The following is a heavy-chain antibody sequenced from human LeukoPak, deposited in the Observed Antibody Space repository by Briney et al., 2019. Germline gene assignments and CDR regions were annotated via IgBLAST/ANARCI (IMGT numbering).Heavy chain of an antibody. Sequence: SQTLSLTCTVSGGSISSGGYYWSWIRQPPGKGLEWIGCIYHSGSTYYNPSLKSRVTISVDRSKNQFSLKLSSVTAADTAVYYCARVVVPAAINWFDPWGQGTLVTVSS. D-gene: IGHD2-2*01. CDR2: IYHSGST. V-gene: IGHV4-30-2*01. CDR3: ARVVVPAAINWFDP. CDR1: GGSISSGGYY. J-gene: IGHJ5*02.